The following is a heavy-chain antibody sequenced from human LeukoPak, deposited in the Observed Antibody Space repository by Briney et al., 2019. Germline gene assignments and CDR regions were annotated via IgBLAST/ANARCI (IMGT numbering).Heavy chain of an antibody. CDR2: IGTAGDT. D-gene: IGHD2-2*01. J-gene: IGHJ4*02. Sequence: PGGSLRLSCAASGFIFSSYDMHWVRQATGKGLEWVSAIGTAGDTYYPGSVKGRFTISRENAKNSLYLQMNSLRAGDTAVYYCARWFSSTRHYDYWGQGTLVTVSS. CDR3: ARWFSSTRHYDY. V-gene: IGHV3-13*01. CDR1: GFIFSSYD.